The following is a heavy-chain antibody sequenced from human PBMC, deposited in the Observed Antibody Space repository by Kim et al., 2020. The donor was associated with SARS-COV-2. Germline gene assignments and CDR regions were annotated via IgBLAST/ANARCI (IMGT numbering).Heavy chain of an antibody. V-gene: IGHV4-59*13. CDR2: MFYGGAT. Sequence: SETLSLTCSVFGGPITEYYWTWIRQPPGKGLEWIGYMFYGGATKYNPSLKSRVALSVDTSKNQFSLRLGSVTAADTAMYYCASSRDDYYYGMDVWGHGTTVTVSS. J-gene: IGHJ6*02. CDR3: ASSRDDYYYGMDV. CDR1: GGPITEYY.